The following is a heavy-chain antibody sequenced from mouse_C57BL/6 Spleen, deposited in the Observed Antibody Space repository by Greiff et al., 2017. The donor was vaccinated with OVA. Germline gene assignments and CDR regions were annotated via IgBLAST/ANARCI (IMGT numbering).Heavy chain of an antibody. J-gene: IGHJ1*03. CDR2: IDPTSGDT. Sequence: QVQLKQPGAELVKPGASVKLSCKASGYTFTSYWMHWVKQRPGRGLEWIGRIDPTSGDTKYNEKFKSKATLTVDKPSSTAYMQLSSLTSEDSAVYYCARNRDKGGYGYFDVWGTGTTVTVSS. CDR3: ARNRDKGGYGYFDV. V-gene: IGHV1-72*01. D-gene: IGHD1-1*02. CDR1: GYTFTSYW.